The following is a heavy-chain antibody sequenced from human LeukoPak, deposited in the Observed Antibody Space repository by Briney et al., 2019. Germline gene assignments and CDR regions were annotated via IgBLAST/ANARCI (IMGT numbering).Heavy chain of an antibody. J-gene: IGHJ4*02. CDR3: ARDPSGAGTDRPFDY. Sequence: SETLSLTCTVSGGSISSGDYYWSWIRQPPGKGLEWIGYIYYSGSTYYNPSLRSRVTISVDTSKNQFSLKLSSVTAADTAVYYCARDPSGAGTDRPFDYWGQGTLVTVSS. V-gene: IGHV4-30-4*08. D-gene: IGHD1-14*01. CDR2: IYYSGST. CDR1: GGSISSGDYY.